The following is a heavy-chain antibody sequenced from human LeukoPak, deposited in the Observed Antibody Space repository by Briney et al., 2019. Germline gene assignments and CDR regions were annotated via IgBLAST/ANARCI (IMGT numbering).Heavy chain of an antibody. CDR1: GYTFTTYD. CDR3: ARVGHDYGSNY. CDR2: IIPIFGTA. V-gene: IGHV1-69*05. D-gene: IGHD4-17*01. J-gene: IGHJ4*02. Sequence: SVKVSCKASGYTFTTYDMTWVRQATGQGLEWMGGIIPIFGTANYAQKFQGRVTITTDESTSTAYMELSSLRSEDTAVYYCARVGHDYGSNYWGQGTLVTVSS.